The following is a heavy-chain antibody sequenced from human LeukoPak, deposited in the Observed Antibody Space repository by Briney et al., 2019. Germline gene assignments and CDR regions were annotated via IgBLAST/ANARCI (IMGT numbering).Heavy chain of an antibody. CDR2: IKEDGSEI. CDR3: VTSINVVSVVISHADAFDI. CDR1: GFTFSSYW. Sequence: GGSLRLSCAASGFTFSSYWMNWVRQAPGKGLEWVANIKEDGSEIYYVDSVKGRFTISRDNAKNSLFLQMNSLRAEDTAVYYCVTSINVVSVVISHADAFDIWGQGTMVTVSS. J-gene: IGHJ3*02. D-gene: IGHD3-22*01. V-gene: IGHV3-7*03.